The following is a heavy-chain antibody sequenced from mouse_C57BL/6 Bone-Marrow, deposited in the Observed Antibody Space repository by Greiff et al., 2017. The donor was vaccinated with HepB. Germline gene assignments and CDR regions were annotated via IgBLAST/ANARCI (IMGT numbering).Heavy chain of an antibody. CDR2: ISSGGSYT. CDR3: ARMDYGSSPYWYFDV. D-gene: IGHD1-1*01. Sequence: EVKVVESGGDLVKPGGSLKLSCAASGFTFSSYGMSWVRQTPDKRLEWVATISSGGSYTYYPDSVKGRFTISRDNAKNTLYLQMSSLKSEDTAMYYCARMDYGSSPYWYFDVWGTGTTVTVSS. CDR1: GFTFSSYG. J-gene: IGHJ1*03. V-gene: IGHV5-6*01.